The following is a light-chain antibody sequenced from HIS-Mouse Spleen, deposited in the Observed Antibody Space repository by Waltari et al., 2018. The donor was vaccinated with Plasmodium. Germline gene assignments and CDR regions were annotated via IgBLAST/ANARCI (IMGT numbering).Light chain of an antibody. CDR2: KAS. V-gene: IGKV1-5*03. CDR1: QSISSW. Sequence: DIQMTQSPSTLSASVGDRVTITCRASQSISSWLAWYQQKPGKAPKLLIYKASSLESGVPSRFSGSGSGTEFTLTIISLQPDDFATYDCQQYNSLLTFGGGTKVEIK. CDR3: QQYNSLLT. J-gene: IGKJ4*01.